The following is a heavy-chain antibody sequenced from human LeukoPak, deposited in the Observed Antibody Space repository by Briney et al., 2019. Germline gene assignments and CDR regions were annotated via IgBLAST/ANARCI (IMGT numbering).Heavy chain of an antibody. J-gene: IGHJ4*02. CDR1: GYTFTNYG. CDR2: ISAYNGNP. V-gene: IGHV1-18*01. CDR3: ARAGQGYYYDTSAYYYDY. Sequence: ASVTVSCKASGYTFTNYGISWVRQAPGQGLEWMGWISAYNGNPTYAQKLQGRVTMTTDTSTSTAYMELRSLTSDDTAVFFCARAGQGYYYDTSAYYYDYWGQGTLVTVSS. D-gene: IGHD3-22*01.